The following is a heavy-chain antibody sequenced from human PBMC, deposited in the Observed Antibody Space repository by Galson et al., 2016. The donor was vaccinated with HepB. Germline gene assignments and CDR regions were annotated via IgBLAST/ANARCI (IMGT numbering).Heavy chain of an antibody. V-gene: IGHV3-72*01. CDR2: TRKKTNGYTT. Sequence: SLRLSCAASGFTFSDHYMDWVRQAPGKGLEWVGRTRKKTNGYTTEYAASVKGRFTISRDDSKNSLYLQMNSLRDEDTAVYYCARDSSSWSTPLWFDPWGQGTLVTVSS. J-gene: IGHJ5*02. D-gene: IGHD6-13*01. CDR3: ARDSSSWSTPLWFDP. CDR1: GFTFSDHY.